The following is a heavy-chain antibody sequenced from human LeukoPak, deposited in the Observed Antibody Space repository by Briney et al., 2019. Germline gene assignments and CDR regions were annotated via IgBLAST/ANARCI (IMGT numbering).Heavy chain of an antibody. J-gene: IGHJ3*02. CDR1: GFTFSRSA. V-gene: IGHV3-30*14. CDR2: ISYDGSNK. Sequence: GGSLRLSCAASGFTFSRSAMHWVRQAPGRGLEWVALISYDGSNKYYADSVKGRFTISRDNSKNTLYLQMNSLRAEDTAVYYCARCSGYYADAFDIWGQGTMVTVSS. CDR3: ARCSGYYADAFDI. D-gene: IGHD3-22*01.